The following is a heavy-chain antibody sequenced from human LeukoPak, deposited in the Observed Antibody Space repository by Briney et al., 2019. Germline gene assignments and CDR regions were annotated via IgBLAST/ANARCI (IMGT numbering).Heavy chain of an antibody. Sequence: GGSLRLSCAASGFTFSSSAMSWVRQAPGKGLEWVSAISNNGGYTYYADSVQGRFTISRDNSKSTLCLQMNSLRAEDTAVYYCARVGGSGWHNYWGQGTLVTVSS. CDR2: ISNNGGYT. D-gene: IGHD6-19*01. CDR1: GFTFSSSA. J-gene: IGHJ4*02. V-gene: IGHV3-23*01. CDR3: ARVGGSGWHNY.